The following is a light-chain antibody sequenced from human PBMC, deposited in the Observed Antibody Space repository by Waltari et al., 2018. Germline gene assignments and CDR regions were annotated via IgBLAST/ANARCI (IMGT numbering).Light chain of an antibody. CDR3: MQALQTPWT. CDR2: LGS. V-gene: IGKV2-28*01. Sequence: IVMTQSPLSLFVTPGESAFISCRSRRSLLHSIEQNYLDWYFQKPGQSPHLLIYLGSNRASGVPDRFSGSGSGTDFTLQISRVEAEDVGIYFCMQALQTPWTFGQGTKVEI. J-gene: IGKJ1*01. CDR1: RSLLHSIEQNY.